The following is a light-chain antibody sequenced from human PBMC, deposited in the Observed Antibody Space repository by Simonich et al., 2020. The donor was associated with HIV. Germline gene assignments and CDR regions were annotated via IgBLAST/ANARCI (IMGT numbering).Light chain of an antibody. J-gene: IGLJ2*01. CDR1: SSDVGVYDY. CDR3: QSYDISLSGVV. Sequence: QSALTQPRSVSVSPGKSVTISCTGTSSDVGVYDYVSGYQQHPGKSPKPKIYDVTTRPSGVPDRLSGSNSGTSASLAITGRQAEDEADYYCQSYDISLSGVVFGGGTKLTVL. V-gene: IGLV2-11*01. CDR2: DVT.